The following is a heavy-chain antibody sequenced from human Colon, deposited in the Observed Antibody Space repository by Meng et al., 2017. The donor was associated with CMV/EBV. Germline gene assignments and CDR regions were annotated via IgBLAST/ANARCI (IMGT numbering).Heavy chain of an antibody. CDR3: AGTGREGFDY. D-gene: IGHD6-13*01. Sequence: AISGESVSSNSAAWNWIRQSPLRGLEWLGRTYYRSKWYNDYAVSVKSRITINPDTSKNQFSLQLNSVTPEDTAVYYCAGTGREGFDYWGQGTLVTVSS. J-gene: IGHJ4*02. CDR1: GESVSSNSAA. CDR2: TYYRSKWYN. V-gene: IGHV6-1*01.